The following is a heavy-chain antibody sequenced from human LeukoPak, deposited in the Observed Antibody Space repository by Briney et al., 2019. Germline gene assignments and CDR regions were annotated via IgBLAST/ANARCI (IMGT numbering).Heavy chain of an antibody. Sequence: ASVKVSCKTSGYTFTNYGISWVRQAPGHGLEWMGWISPYNGNTNYAQKFQGRVAITTDTSTTTAYMELRSLRSDDTAVYYCARYTAAGTSVDYWGPGTLVTVSS. V-gene: IGHV1-18*01. CDR2: ISPYNGNT. CDR3: ARYTAAGTSVDY. D-gene: IGHD6-13*01. J-gene: IGHJ4*02. CDR1: GYTFTNYG.